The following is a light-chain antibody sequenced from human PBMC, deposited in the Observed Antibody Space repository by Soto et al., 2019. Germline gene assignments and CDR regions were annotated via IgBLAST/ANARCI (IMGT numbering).Light chain of an antibody. CDR3: QQYNDWPPMT. J-gene: IGKJ5*01. V-gene: IGKV3-15*01. CDR2: GAS. Sequence: IVMTQSPATLSVSPGERATLSCRASQSVSSNLAWYQQKPGQAPRLLMYGASTRATGVPARFSGSGSGTEFTLTISNLQSEDFAVYHCQQYNDWPPMTFGQGTRLEIK. CDR1: QSVSSN.